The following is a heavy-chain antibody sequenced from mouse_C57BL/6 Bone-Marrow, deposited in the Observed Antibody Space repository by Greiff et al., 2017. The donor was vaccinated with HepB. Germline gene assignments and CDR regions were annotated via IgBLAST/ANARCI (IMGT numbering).Heavy chain of an antibody. CDR3: AIGGDCAMDY. CDR2: ISPGSGST. Sequence: QVQLMESGAELVKPGASVKMSCKASGYTFTSYWITWVKQRPGQGLEWIGDISPGSGSTNYNEKFKSKDTLSVDTSSITAYMQLSSLTSVDSAVYYSAIGGDCAMDYWGQGTTVTVSS. V-gene: IGHV1-55*01. J-gene: IGHJ4*01. D-gene: IGHD2-13*01. CDR1: GYTFTSYW.